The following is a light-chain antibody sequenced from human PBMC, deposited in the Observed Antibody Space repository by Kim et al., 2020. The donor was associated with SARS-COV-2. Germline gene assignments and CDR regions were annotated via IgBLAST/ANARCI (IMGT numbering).Light chain of an antibody. CDR1: QDIRNS. J-gene: IGKJ4*01. Sequence: DIQMTQSPSSLSASVGDRVTITCQASQDIRNSLNWDQQKPGKAPKLLIYDASTLETGVPSRFSGSGSGTDFIFTISSLQPEDIATYFCQQYDDLPLTFGGGTEVDIK. CDR2: DAS. CDR3: QQYDDLPLT. V-gene: IGKV1-33*01.